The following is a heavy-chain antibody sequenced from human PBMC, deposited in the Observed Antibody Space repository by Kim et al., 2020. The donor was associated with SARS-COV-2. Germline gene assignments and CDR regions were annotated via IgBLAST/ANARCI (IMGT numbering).Heavy chain of an antibody. Sequence: SVKVSCKASGGTFSSYAISWVRQATGQGLEWMGRIIPILGIANYAQKFQGRVTITADKSTSTAYMELSSLRSEDTAVYYCAREADSYYMDVWGKGTTVTVSS. V-gene: IGHV1-69*04. CDR1: GGTFSSYA. CDR2: IIPILGIA. J-gene: IGHJ6*03. CDR3: AREADSYYMDV.